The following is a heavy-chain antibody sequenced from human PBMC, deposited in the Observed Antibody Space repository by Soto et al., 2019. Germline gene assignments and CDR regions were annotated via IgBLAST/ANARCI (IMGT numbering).Heavy chain of an antibody. CDR3: ASSGQWLGRSFDY. CDR1: GFTFSSYS. D-gene: IGHD6-19*01. Sequence: EVQLVESGGGLVKPGGSLRLSCAASGFTFSSYSMNWVRQAPGKGLEWVSSISSSSSYIYYADSVKGRFTISRDNXKNSLYLQMNSLRAEDTAVYYCASSGQWLGRSFDYWGQGTLVTVSS. J-gene: IGHJ4*02. V-gene: IGHV3-21*01. CDR2: ISSSSSYI.